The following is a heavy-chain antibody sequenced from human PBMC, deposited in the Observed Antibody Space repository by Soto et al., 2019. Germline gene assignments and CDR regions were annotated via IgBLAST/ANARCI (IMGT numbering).Heavy chain of an antibody. Sequence: QVQVVESGGGVVQPGRSLRLSCAASGFTFRSYGMHWVRQAPGKGLEWVAVISYDGSNKYYADSVKGRFTISRDNSKNTLYLQMNSLRPEDTAVYYCARARSGWYTVDYWGQGTLLTVSS. D-gene: IGHD6-19*01. V-gene: IGHV3-30*03. CDR2: ISYDGSNK. CDR3: ARARSGWYTVDY. J-gene: IGHJ4*02. CDR1: GFTFRSYG.